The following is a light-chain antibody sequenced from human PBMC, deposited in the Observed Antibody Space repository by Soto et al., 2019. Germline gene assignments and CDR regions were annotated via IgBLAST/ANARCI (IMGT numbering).Light chain of an antibody. CDR2: DVS. CDR3: SSYTSSSTPYV. Sequence: QSALTQPASVSGSPGQSITISCTGTSIDVGGYNYVSWHQQHPGKAPKLMIYDVSNRPSGVSNRISGSKSGNTASLTISGLQAEDEADYYCSSYTSSSTPYVFGTGTKVTVL. V-gene: IGLV2-14*01. J-gene: IGLJ1*01. CDR1: SIDVGGYNY.